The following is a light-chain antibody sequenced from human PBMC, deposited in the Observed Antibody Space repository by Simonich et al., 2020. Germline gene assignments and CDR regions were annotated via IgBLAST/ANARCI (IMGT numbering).Light chain of an antibody. CDR3: SSYTSSSTWV. Sequence: QSALTQPPSVSGSPGQSVTISCTGTSSDVGSYNRVSWYQQPPGTAPKLMIYEVSNLPSGVPDRFSGSKSGNTASLTISGLQAEDEADYYCSSYTSSSTWVFGGGTKLTVL. V-gene: IGLV2-18*02. CDR2: EVS. CDR1: SSDVGSYNR. J-gene: IGLJ3*02.